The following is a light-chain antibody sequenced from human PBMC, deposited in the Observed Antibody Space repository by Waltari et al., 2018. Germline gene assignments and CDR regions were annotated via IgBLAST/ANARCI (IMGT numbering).Light chain of an antibody. CDR3: LQYNSNPLT. Sequence: DIQMTQSPSSLSASAGDRVTITCRASQGISTYLNWYQQKPGKAPKRLIYAASSSESGVPSRFSGSGSGTDFTLTISSLQPEDFATYYCLQYNSNPLTFGGGTKVEIK. CDR2: AAS. CDR1: QGISTY. V-gene: IGKV1-17*01. J-gene: IGKJ4*01.